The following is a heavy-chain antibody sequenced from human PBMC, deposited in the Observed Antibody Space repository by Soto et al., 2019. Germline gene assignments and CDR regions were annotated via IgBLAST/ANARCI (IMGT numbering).Heavy chain of an antibody. CDR3: ARGRYCSSTSCYYYYSMDV. J-gene: IGHJ6*02. Sequence: ASVKVSCKASGYTFTSYGISWVRQAPGQGLEWMGWISAYNGNTNYAQKFQGRVTMTRDTSISTAYMELSRLRSDDTAVYYCARGRYCSSTSCYYYYSMDVWGQGTTVTVSS. D-gene: IGHD2-2*01. V-gene: IGHV1-18*04. CDR2: ISAYNGNT. CDR1: GYTFTSYG.